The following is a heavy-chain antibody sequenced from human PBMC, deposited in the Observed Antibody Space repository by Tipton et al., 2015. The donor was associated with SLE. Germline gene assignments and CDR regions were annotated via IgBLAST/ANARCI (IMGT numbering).Heavy chain of an antibody. D-gene: IGHD6-6*01. V-gene: IGHV4-30-2*01. J-gene: IGHJ3*02. Sequence: TLSLTCAVSGGSISSGGYSWSWIRQPPGKGLEWIGYIYHSGSTYYNPSLKSRVTISVDTSKNQFSLKLSSVTAADTAVYYCARDFGYSSSSHGNTAGIPHAFDIWGQGTMVTVSS. CDR3: ARDFGYSSSSHGNTAGIPHAFDI. CDR1: GGSISSGGYS. CDR2: IYHSGST.